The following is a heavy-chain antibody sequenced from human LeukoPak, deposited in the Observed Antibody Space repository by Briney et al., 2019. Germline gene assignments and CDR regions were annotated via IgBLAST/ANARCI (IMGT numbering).Heavy chain of an antibody. CDR3: ARSEYGDYNGFDY. Sequence: GGSLRLSCAASGFTFSSYWMSWVRQAPGKGLEWVANIKQDGSEKYYVDSVKGRFTISRDNARNSLYLQMNSLRAEDTAVYYCARSEYGDYNGFDYWGQGNLVTVSS. D-gene: IGHD4-17*01. CDR1: GFTFSSYW. CDR2: IKQDGSEK. J-gene: IGHJ4*02. V-gene: IGHV3-7*01.